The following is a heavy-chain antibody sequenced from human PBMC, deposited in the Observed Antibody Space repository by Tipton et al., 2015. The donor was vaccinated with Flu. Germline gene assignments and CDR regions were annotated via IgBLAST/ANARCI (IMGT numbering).Heavy chain of an antibody. J-gene: IGHJ4*02. V-gene: IGHV3-23*01. CDR2: ITDSGDST. D-gene: IGHD3-9*01. Sequence: SLRLSCATSGFTLWHYAMSWVRQAPGKGLEWVSTITDSGDSTYYADSVKGRFTISKDTSKNTVYLQMNSLRVEDAAIYYCAKDLRGGPLRYFDYWGQGTLVTVSS. CDR3: AKDLRGGPLRYFDY. CDR1: GFTLWHYA.